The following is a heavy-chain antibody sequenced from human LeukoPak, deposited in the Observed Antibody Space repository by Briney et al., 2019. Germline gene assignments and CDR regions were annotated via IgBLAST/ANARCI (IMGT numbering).Heavy chain of an antibody. V-gene: IGHV4-34*01. CDR1: GGSFSGYY. J-gene: IGHJ4*02. D-gene: IGHD2-15*01. CDR2: INHSGST. Sequence: SETLSLTCAVYGGSFSGYYWSWIRQPPGKGLEWIGEINHSGSTNYNPSLKSRVTISLDTSKNQFVLKLSSVTAADTAVYYCASTGRRSSCSGGSCYDYWGQGTLVTVSS. CDR3: ASTGRRSSCSGGSCYDY.